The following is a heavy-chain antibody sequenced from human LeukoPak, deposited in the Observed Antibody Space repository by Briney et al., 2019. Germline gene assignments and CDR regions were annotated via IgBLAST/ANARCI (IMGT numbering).Heavy chain of an antibody. J-gene: IGHJ4*02. V-gene: IGHV4-34*01. CDR2: IKHSGST. CDR3: ARGSMAYCGGDCYRDLDY. Sequence: SETLSLTCAVYGGSFSGYYWSWIRQPPGKGLEWIGEIKHSGSTNYNPSLKSRVTISVDTSKNQFSLKLSSVTAADTAVYYCARGSMAYCGGDCYRDLDYWGQGTLVTVSS. CDR1: GGSFSGYY. D-gene: IGHD2-21*02.